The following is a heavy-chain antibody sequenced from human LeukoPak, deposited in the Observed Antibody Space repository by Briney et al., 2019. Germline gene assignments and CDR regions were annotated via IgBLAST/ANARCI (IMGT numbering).Heavy chain of an antibody. V-gene: IGHV3-21*01. D-gene: IGHD3-9*01. CDR2: ISSSTTYI. Sequence: GGSLRLSCAASGFTFSSYWMSWVRQAPGKGLEWVSSISSSTTYIYYADSVKGRFTISRDNAKNSLYLQMNSLRAVDTAVYYCARVHDILTEYFDYWGRGTLVTVFS. J-gene: IGHJ4*02. CDR1: GFTFSSYW. CDR3: ARVHDILTEYFDY.